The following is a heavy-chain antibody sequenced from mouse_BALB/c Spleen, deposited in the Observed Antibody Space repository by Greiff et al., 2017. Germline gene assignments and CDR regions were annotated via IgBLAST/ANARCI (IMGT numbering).Heavy chain of an antibody. CDR2: IWAGGST. D-gene: IGHD4-1*01. J-gene: IGHJ4*01. Sequence: VMLVESGPGLVAPSQSLSITCTVSGFSLTSYGVHWVRQPPGKGLEWLGVIWAGGSTNYNSALMSRLSISKDNSKSQVFLKMNSLQTDDTAMYYCARDLGGTDYAMDYWGQGTSVTVSS. CDR3: ARDLGGTDYAMDY. V-gene: IGHV2-9*02. CDR1: GFSLTSYG.